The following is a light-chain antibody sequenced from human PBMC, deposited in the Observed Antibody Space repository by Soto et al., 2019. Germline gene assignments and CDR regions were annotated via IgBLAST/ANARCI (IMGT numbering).Light chain of an antibody. Sequence: DIKLSLSSSSLSATVYDRVTINCRASQSISSYLNWYQQKPGKAPKLLIYAASSLQSGVPSRFSGSGSGTDFTLTISSLQPEDFATYFCQQSYSLRGPVGQGTKVDIK. CDR1: QSISSY. V-gene: IGKV1-39*01. J-gene: IGKJ1*01. CDR3: QQSYSLRGP. CDR2: AAS.